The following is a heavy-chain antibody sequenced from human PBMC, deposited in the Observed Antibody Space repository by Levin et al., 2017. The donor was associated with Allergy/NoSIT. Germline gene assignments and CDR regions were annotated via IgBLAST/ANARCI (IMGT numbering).Heavy chain of an antibody. CDR2: ISWDGGST. D-gene: IGHD6-13*01. J-gene: IGHJ4*02. Sequence: PGGSLRLSCAASGFMFDDYTMYWVRQPPGKGLEWVSLISWDGGSTVYADSVKGRFTVSRDNVKNSLYLQMNSLRTEDTALYYCVKDNHIAGHDSWGQGTLVTVSS. CDR1: GFMFDDYT. V-gene: IGHV3-43*01. CDR3: VKDNHIAGHDS.